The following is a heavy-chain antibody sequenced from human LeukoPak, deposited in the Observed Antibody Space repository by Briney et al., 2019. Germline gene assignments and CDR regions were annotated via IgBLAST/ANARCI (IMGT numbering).Heavy chain of an antibody. CDR1: GFTFSSFS. J-gene: IGHJ4*02. CDR3: ARMNYVSSGWGAPFDY. V-gene: IGHV3-48*04. D-gene: IGHD1-7*01. CDR2: IRTSGTNT. Sequence: GWSLRLSCAASGFTFSSFSMNWVRQAPGKGLEWVSYIRTSGTNTDYTGSVKGRFTISRDNAKNSLYLQMNSLRAEDTAVYYCARMNYVSSGWGAPFDYWGQGTLVTVSS.